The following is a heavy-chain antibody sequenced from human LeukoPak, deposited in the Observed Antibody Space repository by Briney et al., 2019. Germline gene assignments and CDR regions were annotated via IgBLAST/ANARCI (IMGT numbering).Heavy chain of an antibody. CDR2: ISASSSNI. V-gene: IGHV3-48*01. D-gene: IGHD3-10*02. Sequence: GGSLRLSCAASGFTFSSYSMSWVRQAPGKGLEWVASISASSSNIYYRDSVKGRFTISRDNAKNSLHLQMNSLRAGDTAVYYCAELGITMIGGVWGKGTTVTISS. J-gene: IGHJ6*04. CDR3: AELGITMIGGV. CDR1: GFTFSSYS.